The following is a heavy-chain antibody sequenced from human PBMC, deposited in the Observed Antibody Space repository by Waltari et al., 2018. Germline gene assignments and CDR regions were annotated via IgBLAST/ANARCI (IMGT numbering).Heavy chain of an antibody. V-gene: IGHV4-4*01. CDR1: SSSGSFW. CDR3: ARDRGRGLYLDS. D-gene: IGHD5-12*01. CDR2: IHGSGRI. J-gene: IGHJ4*02. Sequence: SSSGSFWWSGVRQTPGKGLEWIGQIHGSGRINYNPSLESRVTVSRDTSNNQFSLKLTSATAADTAVYFCARDRGRGLYLDSWGQGILVTVSP.